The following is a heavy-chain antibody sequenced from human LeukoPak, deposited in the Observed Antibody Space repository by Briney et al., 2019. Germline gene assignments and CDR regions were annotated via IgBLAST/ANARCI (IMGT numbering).Heavy chain of an antibody. Sequence: PGGSLRLFCAASGFTLSNYDMNWVRQAPGKGLEWVSSISTSSRYIYYKDSVRGRFTISRDDAKNSIYLEMNSLRAEDTAVYYCARADCSSSTCYLRRSWFDPWGQGTLVTVSS. V-gene: IGHV3-21*01. D-gene: IGHD2-2*01. CDR2: ISTSSRYI. CDR3: ARADCSSSTCYLRRSWFDP. CDR1: GFTLSNYD. J-gene: IGHJ5*02.